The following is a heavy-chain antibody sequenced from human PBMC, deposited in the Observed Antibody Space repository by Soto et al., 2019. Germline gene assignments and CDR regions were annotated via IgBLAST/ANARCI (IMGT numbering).Heavy chain of an antibody. D-gene: IGHD2-8*01. Sequence: QGHLVQSGAEVKKPGASVKVSCKASGYTFTRYGISWVRQAPGQGLEWMGWISGYNGDTNYAQNLQDRVTMTIDTSTNTAYRERRSLTSDDTAVYYCAKNGQPPYYYYGLDVWGQGTTVTVSS. J-gene: IGHJ6*02. CDR1: GYTFTRYG. CDR3: AKNGQPPYYYYGLDV. V-gene: IGHV1-18*01. CDR2: ISGYNGDT.